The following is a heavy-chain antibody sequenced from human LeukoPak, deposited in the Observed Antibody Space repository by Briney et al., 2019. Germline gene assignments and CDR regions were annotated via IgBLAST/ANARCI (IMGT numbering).Heavy chain of an antibody. J-gene: IGHJ4*02. V-gene: IGHV4-4*02. CDR1: GDSISSDNW. CDR3: ARDPGAGIETLDY. Sequence: SPSETLSLTCAVSGDSISSDNWWSWVRQPPGKGLEWIGEIYRSGTTNYNPSLKSRVTISADKSKNQLSLKLSSVTAADTAVYYCARDPGAGIETLDYWGQGNLVTVSS. CDR2: IYRSGTT. D-gene: IGHD1-14*01.